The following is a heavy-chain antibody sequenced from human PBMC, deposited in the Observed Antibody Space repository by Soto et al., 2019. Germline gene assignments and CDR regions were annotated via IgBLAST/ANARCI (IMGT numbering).Heavy chain of an antibody. CDR3: ARGADAMLSPHFDY. CDR2: ITEGGTT. D-gene: IGHD2-8*01. J-gene: IGHJ4*02. CDR1: GDSFSGYF. Sequence: PSETLSLTCAVHGDSFSGYFWTCIRQPPGKGLEWIAEITEGGTTNYSPSLKSRVSIAADSSKRQFSLTLSSVTAADTAIYYGARGADAMLSPHFDYWSQGSLVTVSS. V-gene: IGHV4-34*01.